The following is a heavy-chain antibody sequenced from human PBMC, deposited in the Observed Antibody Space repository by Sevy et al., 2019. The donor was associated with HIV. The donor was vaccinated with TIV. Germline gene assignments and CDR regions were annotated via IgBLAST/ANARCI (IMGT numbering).Heavy chain of an antibody. CDR3: ARGANNLYN. J-gene: IGHJ4*02. CDR2: MKADGSET. D-gene: IGHD3-10*01. CDR1: GFTFSRDW. V-gene: IGHV3-7*01. Sequence: GGSLRVSCAASGFTFSRDWMTWVRQAPGKGLEWVAKMKADGSETYSVDSVKGRFSISRDNAKNALYLQMNSLRAEDTAVYYCARGANNLYNWGQGTLVTVSS.